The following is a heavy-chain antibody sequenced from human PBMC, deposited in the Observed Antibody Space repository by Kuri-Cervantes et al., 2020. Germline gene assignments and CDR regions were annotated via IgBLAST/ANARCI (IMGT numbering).Heavy chain of an antibody. J-gene: IGHJ6*02. Sequence: GESLKISCAASGFTFSDYYMSWIRQAPGKGLEWVSYISSSGSTIYYADSVKGRFTISRDNAKNSLYLQMNSLRAEDTALYYCAKGGFGEFKYYYYYYGMDVWGQGTTVTVSS. V-gene: IGHV3-11*01. CDR3: AKGGFGEFKYYYYYYGMDV. CDR1: GFTFSDYY. CDR2: ISSSGSTI. D-gene: IGHD3-10*01.